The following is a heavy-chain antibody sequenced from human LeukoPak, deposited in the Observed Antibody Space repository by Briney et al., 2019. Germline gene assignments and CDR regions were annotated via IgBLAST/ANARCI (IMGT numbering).Heavy chain of an antibody. CDR2: IRYDGRNK. Sequence: GGSLRLSCAASGFIFTNYGMHWVRQAPGKGLQWVAFIRYDGRNKYYADSVKGRFTISRDNSKNTLYLQMNSLRAEDTAVYYCARSPVNVYDSSGYVDYWGQGTLVTVSS. CDR1: GFIFTNYG. V-gene: IGHV3-30*02. CDR3: ARSPVNVYDSSGYVDY. D-gene: IGHD3-22*01. J-gene: IGHJ4*02.